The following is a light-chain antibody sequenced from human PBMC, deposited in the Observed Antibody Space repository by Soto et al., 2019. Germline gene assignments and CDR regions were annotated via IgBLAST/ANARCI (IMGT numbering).Light chain of an antibody. CDR1: TSNIGSNS. J-gene: IGLJ3*02. Sequence: QPVLTQPPSASGAPGQRVTISCSGSTSNIGSNSVSWYQQLPGSAPKLLICNNDQRPSGVPDRFSASKSVTSASLAISGLQSDDEADYYCAVWDDSLDGRLFGGGTKVTVL. V-gene: IGLV1-44*01. CDR2: NND. CDR3: AVWDDSLDGRL.